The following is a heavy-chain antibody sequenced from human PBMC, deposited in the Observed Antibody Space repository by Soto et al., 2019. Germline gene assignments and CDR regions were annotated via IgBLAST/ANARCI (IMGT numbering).Heavy chain of an antibody. V-gene: IGHV4-39*01. CDR2: MYYTVNK. Sequence: PSETLSLTCTVSGGSISSSTYYCDWIFHPPGKGLEWIGAMYYTVNKNYNPSLESRVTMSVDTSKNQFSLKLSSVTPTDTAVYYCARRSRSSLGSLFDTCGRGILVTVSS. CDR3: ARRSRSSLGSLFDT. D-gene: IGHD6-6*01. CDR1: GGSISSSTYY. J-gene: IGHJ5*02.